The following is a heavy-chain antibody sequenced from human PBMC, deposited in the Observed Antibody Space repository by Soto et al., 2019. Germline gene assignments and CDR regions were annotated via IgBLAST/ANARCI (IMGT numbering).Heavy chain of an antibody. CDR2: TYYRSRWYN. D-gene: IGHD1-7*01. CDR3: AGTTSYQWYYMDV. CDR1: GDSVSSNSAA. Sequence: QVPLQESGPGLVKPSQTLSLTCATSGDSVSSNSAAWNWIRQSPSRGLEWLGRTYYRSRWYNDYAVPVRSRITVNADTSKNQFSLQLTSVTPEDTAVYYCAGTTSYQWYYMDVWGKGTTVTVSS. J-gene: IGHJ6*03. V-gene: IGHV6-1*01.